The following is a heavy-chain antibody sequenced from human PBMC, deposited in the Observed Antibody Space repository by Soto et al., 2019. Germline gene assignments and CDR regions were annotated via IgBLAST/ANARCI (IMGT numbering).Heavy chain of an antibody. CDR3: ARVRSYGMYLHPFDY. J-gene: IGHJ4*02. CDR1: GFTFSSYA. V-gene: IGHV3-23*01. D-gene: IGHD4-17*01. CDR2: ISGSGGST. Sequence: PGGSLRLSCAASGFTFSSYAMSWVRQAPGKGLEWVSAISGSGGSTYYADSVKGRFTISRDNSKNTLYLQMNSLRAEDTAVYYCARVRSYGMYLHPFDYWGQGTLVTVSS.